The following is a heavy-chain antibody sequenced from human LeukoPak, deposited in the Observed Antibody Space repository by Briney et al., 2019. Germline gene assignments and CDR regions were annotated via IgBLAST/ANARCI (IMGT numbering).Heavy chain of an antibody. J-gene: IGHJ4*02. D-gene: IGHD3-10*01. CDR2: INAGNGNT. CDR1: GYTFTSYA. V-gene: IGHV1-3*01. CDR3: AREGFHGRELFPTFDY. Sequence: ASVKVSCKASGYTFTSYAMHWVRQAPGQRLEWMGWINAGNGNTKYSQKFQGRVTMTRDTSTSTVYMELSSLRSEDTAVYSCAREGFHGRELFPTFDYWGQGTLVTVSS.